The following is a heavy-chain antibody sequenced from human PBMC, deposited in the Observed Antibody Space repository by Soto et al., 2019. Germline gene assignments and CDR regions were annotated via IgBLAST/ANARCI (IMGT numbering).Heavy chain of an antibody. J-gene: IGHJ6*02. CDR2: ISYDGSNK. D-gene: IGHD6-25*01. CDR3: SSRQRAGSGSPKFSYYYGMDV. V-gene: IGHV3-30-3*01. Sequence: GGSLRLSCAASGFTFSSYAMHWVRQAPGKGLEWVAVISYDGSNKYYADSVKGRFTISRDNSKNTLYLQMNSLRAEDTAVYYCSSRQRAGSGSPKFSYYYGMDVWGQGTTVTVSS. CDR1: GFTFSSYA.